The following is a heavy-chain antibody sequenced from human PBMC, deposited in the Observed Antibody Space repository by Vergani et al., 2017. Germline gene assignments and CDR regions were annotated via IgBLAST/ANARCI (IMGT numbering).Heavy chain of an antibody. V-gene: IGHV3-21*01. J-gene: IGHJ4*02. D-gene: IGHD6-19*01. CDR3: ASPSPEMSGWYGYYFDY. CDR1: GFTFSSYS. CDR2: ISSSSSYI. Sequence: EVQLVESGGGLVKPGGSLRLSCAASGFTFSSYSTNWVRQAPGKGLEWVSSISSSSSYIYYADSVKGRLTISRDNAKNSLYLQMNSLRAEDTAVYYCASPSPEMSGWYGYYFDYWGQGTLVTVSS.